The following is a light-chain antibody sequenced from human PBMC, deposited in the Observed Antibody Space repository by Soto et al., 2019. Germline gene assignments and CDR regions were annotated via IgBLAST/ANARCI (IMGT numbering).Light chain of an antibody. CDR2: DVN. J-gene: IGLJ3*02. CDR3: SSCAGGNNWV. V-gene: IGLV2-8*01. CDR1: SSDVGAHNY. Sequence: QSALTQPPSASGSPGQSLTISCTGTSSDVGAHNYVSWYQQNPGKAPKLMLYDVNKRPSWVPDRFSGSKSGNTASLTVSGLQAEDEADYYCSSCAGGNNWVFGGGTKVTVL.